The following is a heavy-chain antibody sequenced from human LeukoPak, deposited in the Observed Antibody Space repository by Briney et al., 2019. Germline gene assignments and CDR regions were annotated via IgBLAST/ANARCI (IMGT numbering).Heavy chain of an antibody. J-gene: IGHJ4*02. CDR3: ARDLPYSSSWESIDY. Sequence: GASVKVSCKASGYTFTSYGIIWVRQAPGQGLVWMGWISTYNGNTNYAQKIQGRVTMTTDTSTSTAYMELRSLRSDDTAVYYCARDLPYSSSWESIDYWGQGTLVTVSS. V-gene: IGHV1-18*01. CDR2: ISTYNGNT. CDR1: GYTFTSYG. D-gene: IGHD6-13*01.